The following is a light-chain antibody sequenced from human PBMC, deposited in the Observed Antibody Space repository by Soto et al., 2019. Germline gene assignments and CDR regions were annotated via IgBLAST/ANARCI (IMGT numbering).Light chain of an antibody. Sequence: EIVMTQSPATLSVSAGDRATLSCRASQSVNSNLAWYQQKPGLAPRLLIYDASSRATGIQDRFSGSGSGTDFTFTISSLQPEYIATYYCQQYDNLPSFGPGTKVDIK. V-gene: IGKV3D-15*01. CDR2: DAS. J-gene: IGKJ3*01. CDR3: QQYDNLPS. CDR1: QSVNSN.